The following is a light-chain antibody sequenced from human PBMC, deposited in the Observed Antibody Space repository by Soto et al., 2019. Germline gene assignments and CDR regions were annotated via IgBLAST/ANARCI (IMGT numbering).Light chain of an antibody. CDR2: DAS. V-gene: IGKV1-5*01. Sequence: DIQMTQSPSTLSASVGDRVTITCRASQSISSWLAWYQQKPGKAPKLLIYDASSLESGVPSRFSGNGAGTEFTLTITSLQPDDFATYYCQHYNSYWTFGQGTKVEIK. CDR3: QHYNSYWT. J-gene: IGKJ1*01. CDR1: QSISSW.